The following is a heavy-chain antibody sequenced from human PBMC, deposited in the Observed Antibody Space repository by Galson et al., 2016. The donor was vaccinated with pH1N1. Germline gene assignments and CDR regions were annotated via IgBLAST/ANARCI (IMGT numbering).Heavy chain of an antibody. D-gene: IGHD3-3*01. J-gene: IGHJ3*01. CDR1: GGSISGHDSY. Sequence: LSLTCPVSGGSISGHDSYWSWIRQHPGRGLEWIGHIYYSGSTYYNPSLESLLTISVDTSKSQFSLNLTSVTAADTAVYYCARWILERLEGLPSDAYDFWGQGTMVTVAS. CDR3: ARWILERLEGLPSDAYDF. CDR2: IYYSGST. V-gene: IGHV4-31*01.